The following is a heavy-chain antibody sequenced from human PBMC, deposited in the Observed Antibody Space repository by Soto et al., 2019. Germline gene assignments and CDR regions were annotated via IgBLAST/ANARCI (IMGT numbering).Heavy chain of an antibody. CDR3: ARVGPWVPYYYDSSPYTFENWFDP. Sequence: SETLSLTCAVSGGSISSGGYSWSWLRQPPGKGLEWIGSIYHGGSTYYNPSLNSRVTLSIDMTNNHVSLILNSVTAADTAVYYCARVGPWVPYYYDSSPYTFENWFDPWGQGTLVTVSS. CDR2: IYHGGST. D-gene: IGHD3-22*01. CDR1: GGSISSGGYS. V-gene: IGHV4-39*02. J-gene: IGHJ5*02.